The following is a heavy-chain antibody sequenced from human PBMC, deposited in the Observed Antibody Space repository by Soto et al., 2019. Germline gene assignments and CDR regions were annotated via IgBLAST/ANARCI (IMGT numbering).Heavy chain of an antibody. CDR1: GFTVSSKY. CDR3: ARDDVLCDGGRCYGIPLDV. J-gene: IGHJ6*04. V-gene: IGHV3-66*01. D-gene: IGHD2-15*01. Sequence: EVQLVESGGGLVQPGGSLRLSCAASGFTVSSKYMTWVRQAPGKGLEWVSLIKSGGTTYYADSVKGSFTISRDTSENTLHLQMDSLRVEDTAVYYCARDDVLCDGGRCYGIPLDVWCKGTTVTVSS. CDR2: IKSGGTT.